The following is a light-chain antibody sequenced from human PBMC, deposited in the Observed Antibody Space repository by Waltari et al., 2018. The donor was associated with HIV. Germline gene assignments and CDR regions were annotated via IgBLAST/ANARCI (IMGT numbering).Light chain of an antibody. CDR1: RSNIGSNT. CDR2: TNN. CDR3: AAWDDTLNGYV. Sequence: QSVLTQSPSASGTPGQRVTISCSGSRSNIGSNTVNWYQQLPGTAPKLLIYTNNQRPSGVPDRFSGSKSGTSASLDISGLQSEGEADYYCAAWDDTLNGYVFGFGTKVTVL. V-gene: IGLV1-44*01. J-gene: IGLJ1*01.